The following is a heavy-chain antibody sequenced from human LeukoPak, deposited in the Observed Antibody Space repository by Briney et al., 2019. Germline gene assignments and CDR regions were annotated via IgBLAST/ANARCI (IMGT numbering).Heavy chain of an antibody. CDR1: GFTFSSYE. J-gene: IGHJ4*02. CDR2: ISSSGSTI. CDR3: ARVGWGGGFDY. Sequence: PGGSLRLSCATSGFTFSSYEMNWVRQAPGKGLEWVSYISSSGSTIYYADSVKGRFTISRDNAKNSLYLQMNSLRAEDTAVYYCARVGWGGGFDYWGQGTLVTVSS. D-gene: IGHD7-27*01. V-gene: IGHV3-48*03.